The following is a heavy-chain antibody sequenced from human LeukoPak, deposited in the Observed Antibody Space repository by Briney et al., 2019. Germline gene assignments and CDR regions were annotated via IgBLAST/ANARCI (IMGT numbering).Heavy chain of an antibody. D-gene: IGHD1/OR15-1a*01. J-gene: IGHJ4*02. V-gene: IGHV3-74*01. CDR3: ARGTATTAGIDF. CDR1: GFAFSSYW. CDR2: INTEGAST. Sequence: VALRLSCTASGFAFSSYWMFWVRQAPGKGLVWVSQINTEGASTTYGDPAKGRFTTSRDNAKNTLYLQMNSLRVEDTAVYYCARGTATTAGIDFWGQGTLVTVSS.